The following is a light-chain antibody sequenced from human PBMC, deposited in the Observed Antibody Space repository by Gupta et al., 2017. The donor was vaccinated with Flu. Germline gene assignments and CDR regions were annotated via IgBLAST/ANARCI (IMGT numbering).Light chain of an antibody. J-gene: IGKJ1*01. Sequence: AVLTQSPLPTPLTHGKPAPISCRSSESLVYSDGDSYVSWFHQRPGQSPRRLIYKASNRDSGVPDRISGSGSGTDFTLTISRLEAEDVGVYYCMHSTREPWTFGQGTKVEI. V-gene: IGKV2-30*01. CDR3: MHSTREPWT. CDR1: ESLVYSDGDSY. CDR2: KAS.